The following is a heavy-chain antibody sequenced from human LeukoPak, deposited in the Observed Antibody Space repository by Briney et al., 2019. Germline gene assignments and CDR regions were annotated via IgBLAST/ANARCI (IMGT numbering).Heavy chain of an antibody. D-gene: IGHD4-23*01. J-gene: IGHJ6*02. CDR1: GYTFTSYY. CDR2: INPSGGST. CDR3: ASMVTKDHYGMDV. Sequence: GASVEVSCKASGYTFTSYYMHWVRQAPGQGLEWMGIINPSGGSTSYAQKFQGRVTMTRDTSTSTVYMELSSLRSEDTAVYYCASMVTKDHYGMDVWGQGTTVIVSS. V-gene: IGHV1-46*01.